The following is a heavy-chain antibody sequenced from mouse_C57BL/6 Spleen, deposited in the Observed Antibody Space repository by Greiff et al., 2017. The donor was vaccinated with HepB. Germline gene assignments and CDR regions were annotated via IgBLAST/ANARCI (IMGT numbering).Heavy chain of an antibody. V-gene: IGHV5-17*01. CDR3: AKNYDWDAMDY. CDR2: ISSGSSTI. Sequence: DVMLVESGGGLVKPGGSLKLSCAASGFTFSDYGMHWVRQAPEKGLEWVAYISSGSSTIYYADTVKGRFTISRDNAKNTLFLQMTSLRSEDTAMYYCAKNYDWDAMDYWGQGTSVTVSS. J-gene: IGHJ4*01. CDR1: GFTFSDYG. D-gene: IGHD2-4*01.